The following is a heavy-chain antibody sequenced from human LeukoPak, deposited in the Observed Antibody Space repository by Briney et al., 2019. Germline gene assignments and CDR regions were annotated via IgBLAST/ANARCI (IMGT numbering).Heavy chain of an antibody. CDR2: ISYDGSNK. Sequence: PGGSLRLSCAASGFTFSSYWMHWVRQAPGKGLEWVAVISYDGSNKYYADSVKGRFTISRDNSKNTLYLQMNSLRAEDTAVYYCAKAHSSGSPYGMDVWGQGTLVTVSS. CDR1: GFTFSSYW. J-gene: IGHJ6*02. V-gene: IGHV3-30*18. CDR3: AKAHSSGSPYGMDV. D-gene: IGHD6-19*01.